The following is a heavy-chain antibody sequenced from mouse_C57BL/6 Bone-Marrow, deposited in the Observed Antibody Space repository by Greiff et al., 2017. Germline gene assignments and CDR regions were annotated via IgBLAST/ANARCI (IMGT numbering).Heavy chain of an antibody. CDR2: INPNNGGT. CDR1: GYTFTDYY. CDR3: ARFGFYGSSHGGYFDV. D-gene: IGHD1-1*01. V-gene: IGHV1-26*01. J-gene: IGHJ1*03. Sequence: VQLQQSGPELVKPGASVKISCKASGYTFTDYYMNWVKQSHGKSLEWIGDINPNNGGTSYNQKFKGKATLTVDKSSSTAYMELRSLTSEDSAVYYCARFGFYGSSHGGYFDVWGTGTTVTVSS.